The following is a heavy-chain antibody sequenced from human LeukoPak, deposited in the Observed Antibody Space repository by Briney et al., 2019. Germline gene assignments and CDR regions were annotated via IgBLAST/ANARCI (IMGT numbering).Heavy chain of an antibody. D-gene: IGHD3-10*01. J-gene: IGHJ4*02. CDR1: GGSMKNKNYF. CDR2: IHDSGST. CDR3: ARRRLVYGSGSRGRGHYYFDY. V-gene: IGHV4-39*07. Sequence: SETLSLTCTVSGGSMKNKNYFWGWIRQAPGQGLEWIGSIHDSGSTYKNPSLKSRLTISIVTSKNQFSLKLNSVTAADTAVYYCARRRLVYGSGSRGRGHYYFDYWGQGTLVTVSS.